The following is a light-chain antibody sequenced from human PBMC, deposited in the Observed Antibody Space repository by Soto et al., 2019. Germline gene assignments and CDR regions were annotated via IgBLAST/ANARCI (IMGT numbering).Light chain of an antibody. J-gene: IGKJ1*01. V-gene: IGKV3-11*01. CDR2: DTS. CDR1: QTVSSS. CDR3: QQRFNWPPWT. Sequence: ILLTQSPATLSLAPGDRANLSCRASQTVSSSLAWYQQKPGQAPRLLIYDTSNRATGIPARFSGSEAGTDYIPTICGLEPEDFAAYYGQQRFNWPPWTFGQGTKVDIK.